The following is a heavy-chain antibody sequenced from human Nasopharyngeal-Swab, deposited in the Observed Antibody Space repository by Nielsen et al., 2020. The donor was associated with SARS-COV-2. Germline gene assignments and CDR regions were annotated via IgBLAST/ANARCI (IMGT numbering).Heavy chain of an antibody. V-gene: IGHV3-21*01. CDR2: ISSSSSYI. D-gene: IGHD3-22*01. Sequence: WIRQPPGQGLEWVSSISSSSSYIYYADSVKGRFTISRDNSKNTLYLQMNSLRAEDTAVYYCAKDLGVGYYDSSGYYSDAFDIWGQGTMVTVSS. CDR3: AKDLGVGYYDSSGYYSDAFDI. J-gene: IGHJ3*02.